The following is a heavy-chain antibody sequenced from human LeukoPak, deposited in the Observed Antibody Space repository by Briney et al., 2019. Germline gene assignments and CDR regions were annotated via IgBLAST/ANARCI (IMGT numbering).Heavy chain of an antibody. D-gene: IGHD3-10*01. Sequence: PSETLSLTCTVSGGSISSGPYYWNWIRQPAGKGLEWIGYIYYSGSTSYNPSLKSRVTISVHTSKNQFSLRLSSVTAADTAVYYCARPILLYFGETHGAFDVWGQGTMVTVSS. V-gene: IGHV4-61*10. CDR1: GGSISSGPYY. CDR3: ARPILLYFGETHGAFDV. J-gene: IGHJ3*01. CDR2: IYYSGST.